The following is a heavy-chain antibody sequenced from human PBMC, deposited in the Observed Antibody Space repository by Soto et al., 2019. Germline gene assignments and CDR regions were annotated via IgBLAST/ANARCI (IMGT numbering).Heavy chain of an antibody. CDR3: ARVRCSSTSCYHNYYGMDV. J-gene: IGHJ6*02. CDR2: IIPIFGTA. V-gene: IGHV1-69*13. CDR1: GGTFSSYA. D-gene: IGHD2-2*01. Sequence: SVKVSCKASGGTFSSYAISRVRQAPGQGLEWMGGIIPIFGTANYAQKFQGRVTITADESTSTAYMELSSLRSEDTAVYYCARVRCSSTSCYHNYYGMDVWGQGTTVTVSS.